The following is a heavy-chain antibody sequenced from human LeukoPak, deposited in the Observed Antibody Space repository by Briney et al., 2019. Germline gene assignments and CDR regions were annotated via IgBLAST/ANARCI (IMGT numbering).Heavy chain of an antibody. CDR2: IYYSGST. CDR3: ARGSRYSSSWFYFDY. J-gene: IGHJ4*02. V-gene: IGHV4-59*01. D-gene: IGHD6-13*01. Sequence: PSETLSLTCTVSGGSISSYYWSWIRKPPGKGLEWIGYIYYSGSTNYNPSLKSRVTISVDTSKNQFSLKLSSVTAADTAVYYCARGSRYSSSWFYFDYWGQGTLVTVSS. CDR1: GGSISSYY.